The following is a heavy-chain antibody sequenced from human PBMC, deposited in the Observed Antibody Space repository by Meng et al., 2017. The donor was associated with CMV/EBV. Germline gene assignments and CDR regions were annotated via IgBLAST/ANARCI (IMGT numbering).Heavy chain of an antibody. CDR3: ARDHGNSWFDP. D-gene: IGHD1-26*01. CDR1: GGSISSYY. CDR2: IYYSGST. Sequence: SETLSLTCTVSGGSISSYYWSWIRQPPGKGLEWIGYIYYSGSTNYNPSLKSRVTISVDTSKNQFSLKLSSVTVADTAVYYCARDHGNSWFDPWGQGTLVTVSS. V-gene: IGHV4-59*01. J-gene: IGHJ5*02.